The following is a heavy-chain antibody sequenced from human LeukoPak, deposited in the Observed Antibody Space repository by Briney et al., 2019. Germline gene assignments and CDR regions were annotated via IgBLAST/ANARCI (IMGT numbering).Heavy chain of an antibody. D-gene: IGHD3-10*01. CDR3: ARASGPFDY. V-gene: IGHV3-33*01. J-gene: IGHJ4*02. CDR2: IWNDGSNK. CDR1: GFTFSVYR. Sequence: GGSLRLSCAASGFTFSVYRMHWVRQAPGKGLEWVGVIWNDGSNKYYADSVKGRFTISRDNSKNTLYLQMNSLRAEDTAVYSCARASGPFDYWGQGTLVTVSS.